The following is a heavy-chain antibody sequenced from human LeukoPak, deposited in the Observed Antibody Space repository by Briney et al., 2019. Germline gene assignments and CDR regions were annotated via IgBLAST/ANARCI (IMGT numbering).Heavy chain of an antibody. V-gene: IGHV4-34*01. CDR1: GGSFSGYY. J-gene: IGHJ4*02. Sequence: SETLSLTCAVYGGSFSGYYWSWIRQPPGKGLEWIGEINHSGSTNYNPSLKSRVTISVDTSKNQFSLKLSSVTAADTAVYYCARDTPGAGDPFDYWGQGTLVTVSS. CDR3: ARDTPGAGDPFDY. CDR2: INHSGST. D-gene: IGHD7-27*01.